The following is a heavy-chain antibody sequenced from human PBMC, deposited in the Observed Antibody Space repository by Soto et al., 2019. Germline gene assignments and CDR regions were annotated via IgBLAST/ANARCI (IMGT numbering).Heavy chain of an antibody. CDR1: GFTFSSYA. V-gene: IGHV3-30-3*02. D-gene: IGHD6-13*01. CDR3: AKSAAAGYFDY. CDR2: ISYDGNNK. J-gene: IGHJ4*02. Sequence: GGSLRLSCAASGFTFSSYAMHWVRQAPGKGLEWVAIISYDGNNKYYAASVKGRFTISRDNSKNTLYLQMNSLRAEDTAVYYCAKSAAAGYFDYWGQGTLVTVSS.